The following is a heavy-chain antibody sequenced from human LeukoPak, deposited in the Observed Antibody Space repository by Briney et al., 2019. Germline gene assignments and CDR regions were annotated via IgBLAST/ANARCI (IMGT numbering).Heavy chain of an antibody. Sequence: GGSLRLSCAASGFTFTTYWMYWVRQVPGKGLVWVARIKGDGSSTRHADSMKGRFTISRDNAKNTLYLQMNSLRDEDTAVYYCVREGLECSGSSCQRAAFDYWGQGTLVTVSS. D-gene: IGHD2-2*01. V-gene: IGHV3-74*01. CDR1: GFTFTTYW. CDR3: VREGLECSGSSCQRAAFDY. J-gene: IGHJ4*02. CDR2: IKGDGSST.